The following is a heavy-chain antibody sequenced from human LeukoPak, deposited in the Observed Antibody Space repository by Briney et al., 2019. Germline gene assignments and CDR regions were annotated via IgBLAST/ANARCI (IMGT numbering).Heavy chain of an antibody. CDR3: ASSLYMVRGVGSYFDC. D-gene: IGHD3-10*01. V-gene: IGHV3-53*04. CDR1: GFTVSSNY. Sequence: PGGSLRLSCAASGFTVSSNYMSWVRQAPGKGLEWVSVIYSGGSTYYADSVKGRFTISRHNSKNTLYLQMNSLRAEDTAVYYCASSLYMVRGVGSYFDCWGQGTLVTVSS. J-gene: IGHJ4*02. CDR2: IYSGGST.